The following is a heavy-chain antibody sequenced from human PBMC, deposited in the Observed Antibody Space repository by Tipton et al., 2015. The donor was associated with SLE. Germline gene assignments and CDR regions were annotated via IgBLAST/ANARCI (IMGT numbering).Heavy chain of an antibody. Sequence: TLSLTCTVYGGSISTSSYYWAWIRQPPGKGLECIGNINYSGTTSYNPSLKSRVTMSVDTSQNQFSLTLRSVTAADTAIYYCARWNFVSLTGGFDICGQQTIVTVSS. CDR2: INYSGTT. CDR1: GGSISTSSYY. V-gene: IGHV4-39*07. D-gene: IGHD1-7*01. J-gene: IGHJ3*02. CDR3: ARWNFVSLTGGFDI.